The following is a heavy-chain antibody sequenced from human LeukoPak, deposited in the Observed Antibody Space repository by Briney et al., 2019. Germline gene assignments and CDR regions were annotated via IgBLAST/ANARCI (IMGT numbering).Heavy chain of an antibody. Sequence: GGSLRLPCSASRFTFSSSLMFWVRQAPGKGPEYVAAISANGGSTYHADTVYGRFTISRDNSKNTLYLQMSSLRAEDTAVYYCVKDNGQGGFDYWGRGTLVTVSS. CDR1: RFTFSSSL. CDR2: ISANGGST. V-gene: IGHV3-64D*09. CDR3: VKDNGQGGFDY. J-gene: IGHJ4*02. D-gene: IGHD3-16*01.